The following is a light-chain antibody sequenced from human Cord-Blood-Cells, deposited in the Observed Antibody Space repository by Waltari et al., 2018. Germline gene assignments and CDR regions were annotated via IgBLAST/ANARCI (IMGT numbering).Light chain of an antibody. J-gene: IGKJ4*01. V-gene: IGKV3D-11*01. CDR1: QGVSSY. CDR2: DAS. Sequence: EIVLTQSRATLSLSPGERATLSCRASQGVSSYLAWYQQKPGQAPRLLIYDASNRATGIPARFSGSGPGTDFTLTISSLEPEDFAVYYCQQRSNWHTFGGGTKVEIK. CDR3: QQRSNWHT.